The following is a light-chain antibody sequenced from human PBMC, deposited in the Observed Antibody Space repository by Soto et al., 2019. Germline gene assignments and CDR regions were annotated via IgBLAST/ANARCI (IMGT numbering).Light chain of an antibody. CDR1: QSIRRY. CDR2: EAS. V-gene: IGKV1-39*01. Sequence: DIQMTQSPSSLSASVGDRVTITCRASQSIRRYLNWYQQKPGKAPKLLIYEASSLQSGVPSRFTGSGSGTDFTLTVSILEPAAFAPYYCQQSDTTPWTFGQGTRVDMK. CDR3: QQSDTTPWT. J-gene: IGKJ1*01.